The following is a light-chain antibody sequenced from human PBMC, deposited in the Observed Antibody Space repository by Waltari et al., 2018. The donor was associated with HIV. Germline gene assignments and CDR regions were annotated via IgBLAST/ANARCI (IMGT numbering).Light chain of an antibody. CDR1: QRVSSN. V-gene: IGKV3-15*01. Sequence: ERVMTQSPATLPVSPGERVTLSCSASQRVSSNLAWYQQKPGQAPRLLIYGAYTRATGIPARFSGGGSGTEFTLTISSLLSEDFAVDYCQQYNNSSPITFGQGTRLEIK. J-gene: IGKJ5*01. CDR2: GAY. CDR3: QQYNNSSPIT.